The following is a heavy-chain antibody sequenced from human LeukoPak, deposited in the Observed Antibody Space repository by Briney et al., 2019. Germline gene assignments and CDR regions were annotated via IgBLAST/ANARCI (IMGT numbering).Heavy chain of an antibody. J-gene: IGHJ5*02. V-gene: IGHV3-23*01. Sequence: GGSLRLSCAASGFTFSSYGMSWVRQAPGKGLEWISGISGSGANTYYADSVKGRFTISRDNSKNTLYLQMNSLRAEDTAVYYCAGYCSTTSCYFSPNWFDPWGQGTLVTVSS. D-gene: IGHD2-2*01. CDR1: GFTFSSYG. CDR2: ISGSGANT. CDR3: AGYCSTTSCYFSPNWFDP.